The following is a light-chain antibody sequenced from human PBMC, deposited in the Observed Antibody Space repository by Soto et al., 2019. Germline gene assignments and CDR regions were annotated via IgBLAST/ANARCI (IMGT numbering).Light chain of an antibody. CDR3: GAWDGTLRDLA. CDR1: SSDIGSNP. V-gene: IGLV1-44*01. J-gene: IGLJ2*01. CDR2: AND. Sequence: QSVLTQPPSASATPGQRVTISCSGSSSDIGSNPVNWYQQLPGTAPKLLIFANDQRPSGVPDRFSGSKPGTSASLAISDLQSEDEADYYCGAWDGTLRDLAFGGGTKLTVL.